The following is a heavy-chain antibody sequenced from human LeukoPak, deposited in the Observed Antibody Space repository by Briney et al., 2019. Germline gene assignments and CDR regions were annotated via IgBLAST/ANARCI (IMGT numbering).Heavy chain of an antibody. V-gene: IGHV3-30-3*01. CDR2: ISYDGSNK. CDR1: GFTFSSYA. D-gene: IGHD2-15*01. Sequence: PGGSLRLSCAASGFTFSSYAMHWVRQAPGKGLEWVAVISYDGSNKYYADSVKGRFTISRDNSKNTLYLQMNSLRAEDTAVYYCARAPQGIRPFDYWGQGTLVTVSS. CDR3: ARAPQGIRPFDY. J-gene: IGHJ4*02.